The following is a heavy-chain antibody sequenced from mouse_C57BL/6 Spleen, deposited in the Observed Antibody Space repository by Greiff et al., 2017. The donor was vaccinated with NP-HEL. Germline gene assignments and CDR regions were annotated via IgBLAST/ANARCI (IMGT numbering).Heavy chain of an antibody. CDR1: GYSFTGYY. CDR2: INPSTGGT. J-gene: IGHJ2*01. CDR3: ARRSSGYIDY. Sequence: EVQLQQSGPELVKPGASVKISCKASGYSFTGYYMNWVKQSPEKSLEWIGEINPSTGGTTYNQKFKAKATLTVDKSSSTAYMQLKSLTSEDSAVYYCARRSSGYIDYWGQGTTLTVSS. V-gene: IGHV1-42*01. D-gene: IGHD3-2*02.